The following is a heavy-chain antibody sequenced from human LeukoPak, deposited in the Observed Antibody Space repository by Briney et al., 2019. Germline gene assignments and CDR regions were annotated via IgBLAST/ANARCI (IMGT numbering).Heavy chain of an antibody. D-gene: IGHD3-22*01. CDR1: GGTISSSY. CDR2: IHYSGTT. J-gene: IGHJ4*02. Sequence: SETLSLTCSVSGGTISSSYWSWMRQPPGKELEWIGYIHYSGTTKYNPSLQSRVTISVDTSKNQFSLNLRSVTVADTAVYYCARGYFDSSGYSNPFDYWGQGTLVTVSS. V-gene: IGHV4-59*01. CDR3: ARGYFDSSGYSNPFDY.